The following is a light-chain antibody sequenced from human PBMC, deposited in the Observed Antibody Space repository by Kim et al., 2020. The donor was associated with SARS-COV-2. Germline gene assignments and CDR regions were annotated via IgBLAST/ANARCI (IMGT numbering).Light chain of an antibody. CDR1: QSVSSY. V-gene: IGKV3-11*01. J-gene: IGKJ3*01. CDR3: QQRSNWPPIFT. CDR2: DAS. Sequence: PGERDTLSCRASQSVSSYLAWYQQKPGQAPRLLIYDASNRATGIPARFSGSGSGTDFTLTISSLEPEDFAVYYCQQRSNWPPIFTFGPGTKVDIK.